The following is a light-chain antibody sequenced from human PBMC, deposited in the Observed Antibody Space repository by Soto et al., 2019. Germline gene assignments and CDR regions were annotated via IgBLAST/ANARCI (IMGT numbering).Light chain of an antibody. CDR3: QQYGSSPWT. Sequence: EIVLTQSPATLSLAPGERVTLSCRASESVSSYLAWYQQKPGQAPRLLIYSASTRATGIPDRFSGSGSGTDFTLTISRLEPEDFAVYYCQQYGSSPWTFGRGTKVDIK. J-gene: IGKJ1*01. V-gene: IGKV3-20*01. CDR2: SAS. CDR1: ESVSSY.